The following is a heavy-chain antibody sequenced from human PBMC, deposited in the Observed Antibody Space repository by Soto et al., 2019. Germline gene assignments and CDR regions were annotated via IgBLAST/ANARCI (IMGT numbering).Heavy chain of an antibody. V-gene: IGHV3-23*01. CDR1: GFTFSSYA. CDR2: ISGSGGST. Sequence: EVQLLESGGGLVQPGGSLRLSCAASGFTFSSYAMSWVRQAPGKGLEWVSAISGSGGSTYYADSVKGRFTISRDNSKNTLYLQMNSLRAEDTAVYYCAKMDGDAAVAIDAFDIWGQGTMVTVSS. CDR3: AKMDGDAAVAIDAFDI. D-gene: IGHD6-19*01. J-gene: IGHJ3*02.